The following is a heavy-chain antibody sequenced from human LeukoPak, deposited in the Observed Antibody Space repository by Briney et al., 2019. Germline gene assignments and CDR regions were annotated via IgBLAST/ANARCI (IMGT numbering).Heavy chain of an antibody. CDR1: RFTFDDYA. D-gene: IGHD3-16*01. Sequence: GRSLRLSCAASRFTFDDYAMHWVRQAPGKGLEWVSGISGSSGNIGYADSVKGRFTISRDNSKNSLYLQMNSLRAEDTAMYYCAKQLGAKSEYYFDYWGQGTLVTVSS. J-gene: IGHJ4*02. V-gene: IGHV3-9*01. CDR2: ISGSSGNI. CDR3: AKQLGAKSEYYFDY.